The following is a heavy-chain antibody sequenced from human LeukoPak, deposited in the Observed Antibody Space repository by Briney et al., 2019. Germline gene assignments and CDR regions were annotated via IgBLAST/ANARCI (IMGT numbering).Heavy chain of an antibody. V-gene: IGHV3-23*01. D-gene: IGHD1-26*01. CDR1: GFTFSSYA. CDR2: MSGSGSIT. Sequence: GGSLRLSCAASGFTFSSYAMSWVRQAPGKGLECVSTMSGSGSITRYADSVKGRFIISRDNSKNTLYLQMNSLRAEDTAIYYCAKGPWDLPHAFDIWGLGTTVTVSS. CDR3: AKGPWDLPHAFDI. J-gene: IGHJ3*02.